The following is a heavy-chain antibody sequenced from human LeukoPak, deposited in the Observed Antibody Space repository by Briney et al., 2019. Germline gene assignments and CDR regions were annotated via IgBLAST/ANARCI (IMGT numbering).Heavy chain of an antibody. CDR2: IGDAGT. CDR3: AKNLGPSDV. V-gene: IGHV3-23*01. J-gene: IGHJ3*01. Sequence: GGSLRLSCAASGFTFNDFAMTWVRQAPGKGLEWVSSIGDAGTYYADSVKGRFTISRDNSKNMLYLQLNSLRAGDTAMYYCAKNLGPSDVRGKGTMVTVSS. D-gene: IGHD3-16*01. CDR1: GFTFNDFA.